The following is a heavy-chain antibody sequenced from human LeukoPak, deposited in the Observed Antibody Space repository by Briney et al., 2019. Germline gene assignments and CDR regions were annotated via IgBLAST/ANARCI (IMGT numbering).Heavy chain of an antibody. CDR3: ARGELGICDY. D-gene: IGHD7-27*01. CDR2: ISWNSGNR. J-gene: IGHJ4*02. Sequence: GGSLRLSCAASGFTFDDYAMHWVRQVPGKGLEWASGISWNSGNRGYADSVKGRFTISRDNAKSSLYLQMNSLRAEDTAVYYCARGELGICDYWGQGTLVTVSS. CDR1: GFTFDDYA. V-gene: IGHV3-9*01.